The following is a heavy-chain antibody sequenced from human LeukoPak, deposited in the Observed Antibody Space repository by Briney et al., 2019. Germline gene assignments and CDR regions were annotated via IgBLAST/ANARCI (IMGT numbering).Heavy chain of an antibody. V-gene: IGHV3-66*01. CDR2: LYSGGTT. D-gene: IGHD3-10*01. CDR3: ARAWFGEVGRFDP. J-gene: IGHJ5*02. Sequence: GGSLRLSCAVSGFTVSFDHMNWVRQAPGKGLEWVAILYSGGTTIYADSVKGRFTISRDNSKNTLYLQMNSLRVEDTAVYYCARAWFGEVGRFDPWGQGTLVTVSS. CDR1: GFTVSFDH.